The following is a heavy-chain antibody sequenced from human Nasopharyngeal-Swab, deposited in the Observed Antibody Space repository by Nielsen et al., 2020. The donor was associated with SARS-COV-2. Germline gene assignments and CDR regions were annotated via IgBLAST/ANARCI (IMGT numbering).Heavy chain of an antibody. CDR1: GGSISSGGYY. CDR3: ASVRRTIFGVVSSFDY. V-gene: IGHV4-31*03. CDR2: IYYSGST. D-gene: IGHD3-3*01. Sequence: LRLSCTVSGGSISSGGYYWSWIRQHPGKGLEWIGYIYYSGSTYYNPSLKGRVTISVDTSKNQFSLKLSSVTAADTAVYYCASVRRTIFGVVSSFDYWGQGTLVTVSS. J-gene: IGHJ4*02.